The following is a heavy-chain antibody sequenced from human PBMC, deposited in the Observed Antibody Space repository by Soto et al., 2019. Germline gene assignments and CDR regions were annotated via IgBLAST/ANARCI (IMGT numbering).Heavy chain of an antibody. CDR2: VTHSGTA. J-gene: IGHJ4*02. CDR1: GGSIDSGAFS. D-gene: IGHD3-16*01. Sequence: LSLTCAVSGGSIDSGAFSLSWIRQPPGKGLEWIGYVTHSGTAYSIPSLNGRLTLSVDSSQTQFSLKLTSVTAADSAFYYCARIHWAQRSLDYWGRGILLTVSS. CDR3: ARIHWAQRSLDY. V-gene: IGHV4-30-2*01.